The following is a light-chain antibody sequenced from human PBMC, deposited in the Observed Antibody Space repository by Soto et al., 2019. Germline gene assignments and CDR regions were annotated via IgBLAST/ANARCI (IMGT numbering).Light chain of an antibody. CDR2: AAS. CDR1: QSISMY. J-gene: IGKJ5*01. CDR3: QQSYSTIP. Sequence: DIHMTQSPSSLSASVGDRVTITCRASQSISMYLNWYQQKPGKAPKLLIYAASSLQSGVPSRFSGSGSGTDFTLTISSLQPEDFATYYCQQSYSTIPFGQGTRLEI. V-gene: IGKV1-39*01.